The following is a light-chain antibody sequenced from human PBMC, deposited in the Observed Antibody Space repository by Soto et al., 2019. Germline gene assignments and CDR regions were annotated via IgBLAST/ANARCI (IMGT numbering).Light chain of an antibody. CDR3: WSYAGNTIFV. V-gene: IGLV2-23*03. CDR2: EGS. Sequence: QSALTQPASVSGSPGQSITISCTGTSSDVGSYKLVSWYQQHPGKVPKVVIYEGSKRPSGVSNRFSGSKSGNTASLTISGLQAEDEAYYYCWSYAGNTIFVFGGGTKLTVL. J-gene: IGLJ2*01. CDR1: SSDVGSYKL.